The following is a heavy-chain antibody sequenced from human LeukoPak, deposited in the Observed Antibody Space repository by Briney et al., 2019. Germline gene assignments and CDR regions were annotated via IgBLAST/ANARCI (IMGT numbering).Heavy chain of an antibody. CDR3: ARHDYYYMDV. Sequence: SETLSLTCAIYGGSFSGYYWSWIRQPPGKGLEWIGEINRRGSTNYNPSLKSRVTISVDTSKNQFSLKLSSVTAADTAVYYCARHDYYYMDVWGKGTTVTISS. J-gene: IGHJ6*03. CDR2: INRRGST. V-gene: IGHV4-34*01. CDR1: GGSFSGYY.